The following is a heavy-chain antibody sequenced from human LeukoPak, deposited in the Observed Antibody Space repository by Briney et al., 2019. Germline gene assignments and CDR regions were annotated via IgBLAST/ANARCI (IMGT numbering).Heavy chain of an antibody. CDR2: IYHSGST. CDR3: ARVSPKADGWFDP. J-gene: IGHJ5*02. Sequence: SPSETLSLTCAVSGGSISSGGYSWSWIRQPPGKGLEWIGYIYHSGSTYYNPSLKSRVTISVDRSKNQFSLKLGSVTAADTAVYYCARVSPKADGWFDPWGQGTLVTVSS. CDR1: GGSISSGGYS. V-gene: IGHV4-30-2*01. D-gene: IGHD3-3*02.